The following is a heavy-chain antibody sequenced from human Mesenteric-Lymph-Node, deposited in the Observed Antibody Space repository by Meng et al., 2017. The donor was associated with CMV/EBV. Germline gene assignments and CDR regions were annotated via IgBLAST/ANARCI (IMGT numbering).Heavy chain of an antibody. CDR3: ARDPPHDAFDI. Sequence: ASVKVSCKASGYTFTGYYMHWVRQAPGQGLEWMGWINPNNGGTNYAQKFQGRVTMTRDTSISTAYMELSRLRSDDTAVYYCARDPPHDAFDIWGQGTMVTVSS. V-gene: IGHV1-2*02. CDR2: INPNNGGT. J-gene: IGHJ3*02. CDR1: GYTFTGYY.